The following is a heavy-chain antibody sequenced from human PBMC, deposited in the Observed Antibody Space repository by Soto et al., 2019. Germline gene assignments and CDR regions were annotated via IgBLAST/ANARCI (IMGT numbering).Heavy chain of an antibody. Sequence: PSETLSLTCAVSGGSISSGGYSWSWIRQPPGKGLEWIGYIYHSGSTYYNPSLKSRVTISVDRSKNQFSLKLSSVTAADTAVYYCARGGVDYYDSSGYYFSPYYFDYWGRGTLVTVSS. J-gene: IGHJ4*02. D-gene: IGHD3-22*01. V-gene: IGHV4-30-2*01. CDR3: ARGGVDYYDSSGYYFSPYYFDY. CDR1: GGSISSGGYS. CDR2: IYHSGST.